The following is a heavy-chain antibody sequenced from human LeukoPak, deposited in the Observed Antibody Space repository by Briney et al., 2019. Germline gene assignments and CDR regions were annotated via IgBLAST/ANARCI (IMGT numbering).Heavy chain of an antibody. CDR1: GFTFDDYA. CDR2: ISWNSGSI. J-gene: IGHJ4*02. Sequence: GGSLRLSCAASGFTFDDYAMHWVRQGPGKGLEWVSGISWNSGSIGYSDSVKGRFAISRDNAKNSLYLQMNSLRAEDTAVYYCARDRSGFDFGSFDYWGQGTLVTVSS. CDR3: ARDRSGFDFGSFDY. D-gene: IGHD5-12*01. V-gene: IGHV3-9*01.